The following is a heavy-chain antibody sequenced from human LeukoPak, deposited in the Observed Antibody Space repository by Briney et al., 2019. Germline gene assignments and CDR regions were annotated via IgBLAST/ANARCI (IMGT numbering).Heavy chain of an antibody. CDR3: ARSGWSGVDY. CDR2: INHSGST. Sequence: LSETLSLTCAVYGGSFSGYYWSWIRQPPWKGLEWIGEINHSGSTNYNPSLKSQVTISVDTSKNQFSLKPSSVTAADTAVYYCARSGWSGVDYWGQGTLVTVSS. D-gene: IGHD6-19*01. J-gene: IGHJ4*02. CDR1: GGSFSGYY. V-gene: IGHV4-34*01.